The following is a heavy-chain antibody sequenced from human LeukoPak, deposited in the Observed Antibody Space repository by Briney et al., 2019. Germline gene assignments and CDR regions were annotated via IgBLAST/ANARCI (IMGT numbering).Heavy chain of an antibody. Sequence: GGSLRLSCAASGFTFDDYAMHWVRQAPGKGLEWVSGISWNSGSIGYADPVKGRFTISRDNAKNSLYLQMNSLRAEDTALYYCAKGLRSTIDYYDSSGFPGAFDIWGQGTMVTVSS. J-gene: IGHJ3*02. CDR3: AKGLRSTIDYYDSSGFPGAFDI. CDR2: ISWNSGSI. V-gene: IGHV3-9*01. CDR1: GFTFDDYA. D-gene: IGHD3-22*01.